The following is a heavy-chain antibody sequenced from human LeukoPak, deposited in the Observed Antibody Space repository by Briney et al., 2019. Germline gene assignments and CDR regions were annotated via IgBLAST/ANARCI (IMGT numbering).Heavy chain of an antibody. V-gene: IGHV3-21*01. J-gene: IGHJ4*02. Sequence: GGSLRLSCAASGFTFSSYSMNWVRQAPGKGLEWVSSISSSSSYIYYADSVKGRFTISRDNAKNSLYLQMNSLRAEDTAVYYCARDRGAVAGGLDYWGQGTLVTVSS. CDR3: ARDRGAVAGGLDY. D-gene: IGHD6-19*01. CDR2: ISSSSSYI. CDR1: GFTFSSYS.